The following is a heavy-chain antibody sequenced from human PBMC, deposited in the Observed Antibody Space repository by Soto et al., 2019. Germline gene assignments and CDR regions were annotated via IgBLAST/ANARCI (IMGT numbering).Heavy chain of an antibody. Sequence: GGSLRLSCSASGFTFSSYAMHWVRQAPEKGLEYVSAISSNGGSTYYADSVKGRFTISRDNSKNTLYLQMSSLRAEDTALYYCEKYDGYRYAYDIWSQGTMVTVS. V-gene: IGHV3-64D*06. CDR3: EKYDGYRYAYDI. CDR1: GFTFSSYA. CDR2: ISSNGGST. J-gene: IGHJ3*02. D-gene: IGHD5-18*01.